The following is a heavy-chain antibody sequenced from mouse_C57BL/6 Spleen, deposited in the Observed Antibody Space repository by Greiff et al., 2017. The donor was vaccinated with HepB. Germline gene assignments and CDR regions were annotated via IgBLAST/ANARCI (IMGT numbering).Heavy chain of an antibody. V-gene: IGHV1-64*01. CDR3: ATIYDGYYPFDY. Sequence: QVQLQQSGAELVKPGASVKLSCKASGYTFTSYWMHWVKQRPGQGLEWIGMIHPNSGSTNYNEKFKSKATLTVDKSSSTAYMQLSSLTSEDSAVYYCATIYDGYYPFDYWGQGTTLTVSS. D-gene: IGHD2-3*01. J-gene: IGHJ2*01. CDR1: GYTFTSYW. CDR2: IHPNSGST.